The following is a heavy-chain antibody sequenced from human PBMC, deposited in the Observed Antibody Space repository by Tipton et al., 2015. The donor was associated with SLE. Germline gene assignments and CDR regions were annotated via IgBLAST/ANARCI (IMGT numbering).Heavy chain of an antibody. CDR2: IYRSGST. J-gene: IGHJ5*02. CDR3: AKGWANSSDWELDL. CDR1: GFSISSGYY. Sequence: TLSLTCTVSGFSISSGYYWGWMRQSPGKGLEWIGSIYRSGSTYYTPSLRSRVTISMDKSKNHFSLEMTSVTAADTAVYYCAKGWANSSDWELDLWGRGTLVTVSS. V-gene: IGHV4-38-2*02. D-gene: IGHD3-22*01.